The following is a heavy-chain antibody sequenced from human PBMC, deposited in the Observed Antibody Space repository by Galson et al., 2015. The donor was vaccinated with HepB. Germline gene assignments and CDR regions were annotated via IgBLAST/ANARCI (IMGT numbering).Heavy chain of an antibody. V-gene: IGHV1-69*04. J-gene: IGHJ5*02. CDR3: ATSNIGANWFDP. Sequence: SVKVSCKASGGTIYALSWVRQAPGQGLQWMGRIIPMLGIANYAQNFQGRVTITADKSTNTAYMELSSLRSDDTAVYYCATSNIGANWFDPWGLGTLATVSS. D-gene: IGHD6-6*01. CDR1: GGTIYA. CDR2: IIPMLGIA.